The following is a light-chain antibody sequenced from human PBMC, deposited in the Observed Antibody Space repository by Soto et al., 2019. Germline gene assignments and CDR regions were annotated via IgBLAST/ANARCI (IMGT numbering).Light chain of an antibody. J-gene: IGLJ2*01. CDR3: SSYTSSSTPL. Sequence: QSALTQPASVSGSPGQSITISCTGTSSDVGGYNYVSWYQQHPGKAPKLMIYDVSNRPSGVSKRFSGSKSGNTASLTISGLQAEDEADYYCSSYTSSSTPLFGGGTQLTVL. V-gene: IGLV2-14*01. CDR1: SSDVGGYNY. CDR2: DVS.